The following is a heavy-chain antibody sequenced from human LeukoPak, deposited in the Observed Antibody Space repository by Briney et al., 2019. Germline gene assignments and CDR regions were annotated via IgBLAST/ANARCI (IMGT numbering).Heavy chain of an antibody. CDR2: ISYDGSNK. CDR3: AKEGYSAYNFDY. Sequence: PGGSLRLSCAASGFTFSSYGMHWVRQAPGRGLEWVAVISYDGSNKYYADSVKGRFTISRDNSKNTLYLQMNSLRAEDTAVYYCAKEGYSAYNFDYWGQGTLVTVSS. D-gene: IGHD5-12*01. CDR1: GFTFSSYG. V-gene: IGHV3-30*18. J-gene: IGHJ4*02.